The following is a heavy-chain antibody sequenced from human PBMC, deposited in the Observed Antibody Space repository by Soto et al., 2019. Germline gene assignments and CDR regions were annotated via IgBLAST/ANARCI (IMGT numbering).Heavy chain of an antibody. V-gene: IGHV1-18*01. J-gene: IGHJ1*01. Sequence: SVKVSCKGSGYSFTSYGIRWARQAPGHGLEWMGWISAYNGNTNYAQKLQGRVTMTADTSTSTAYMELRSLRSDHTAVYYCARDQVAAAESFQHWGQGTLVSVSS. D-gene: IGHD6-13*01. CDR2: ISAYNGNT. CDR1: GYSFTSYG. CDR3: ARDQVAAAESFQH.